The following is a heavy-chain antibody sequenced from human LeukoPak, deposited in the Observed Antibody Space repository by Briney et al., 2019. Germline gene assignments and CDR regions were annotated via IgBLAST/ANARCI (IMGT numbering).Heavy chain of an antibody. J-gene: IGHJ4*02. CDR2: IHYSGNT. V-gene: IGHV4-59*01. CDR3: AGDTYGLDY. CDR1: GGSISQYY. D-gene: IGHD3-10*01. Sequence: SETLSLTCTVSGGSISQYYWNWIRRSPGKGLEWIGNIHYSGNTNYNPSLKSRVTISVETSKNQFSLKLSSVTAADTAVYYCAGDTYGLDYWGQGTLVTVSS.